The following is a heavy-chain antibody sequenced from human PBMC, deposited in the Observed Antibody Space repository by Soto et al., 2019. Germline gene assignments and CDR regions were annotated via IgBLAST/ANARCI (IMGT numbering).Heavy chain of an antibody. Sequence: SVKVSCTGAGGSFSIVGSVWVRQAHGQGLEWMGGIIPIFGRANYAQKFQGRVTITADESTSTAYMELSSLRSEDTAVYYCARVGSAFGINWFDPWGQGTLVNVSS. J-gene: IGHJ5*02. CDR2: IIPIFGRA. D-gene: IGHD3-10*01. CDR3: ARVGSAFGINWFDP. V-gene: IGHV1-69*01. CDR1: GGSFSIVG.